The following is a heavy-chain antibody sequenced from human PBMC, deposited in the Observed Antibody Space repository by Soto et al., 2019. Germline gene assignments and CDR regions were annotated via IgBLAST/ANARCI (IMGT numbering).Heavy chain of an antibody. CDR1: GLTLQDYA. CDR3: GKDISPGGMDV. V-gene: IGHV3-9*01. J-gene: IGHJ6*04. Sequence: EVQLVESGGGLVQPGGSLRLSCAGSGLTLQDYAMHWVRQAPGKGLEWVSGIYYNSDRIDYADSVKGRFTISRDNVRDSLYLQMTSLRTEDTAFYYCGKDISPGGMDVWGRGIMVTVSS. CDR2: IYYNSDRI.